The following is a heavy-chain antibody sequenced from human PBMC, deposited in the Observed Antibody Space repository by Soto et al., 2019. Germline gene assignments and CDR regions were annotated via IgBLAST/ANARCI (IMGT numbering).Heavy chain of an antibody. CDR1: GFTFSSYA. J-gene: IGHJ5*02. CDR3: AKTHTRPNWFDP. V-gene: IGHV3-23*01. D-gene: IGHD3-3*01. Sequence: EVQLLESGGGLVQPGGSLRLSCAASGFTFSSYAMSWVRQAPGKGLEWVSAISGSGGSTYYADSMKGRFTISRDNSKNTLYLQMNSLRAEDTAVYYCAKTHTRPNWFDPWGQGTLVTVSS. CDR2: ISGSGGST.